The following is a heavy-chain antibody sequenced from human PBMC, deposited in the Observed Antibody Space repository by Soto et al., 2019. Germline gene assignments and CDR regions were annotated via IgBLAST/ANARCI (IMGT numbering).Heavy chain of an antibody. V-gene: IGHV1-69*12. J-gene: IGHJ4*02. CDR1: GGTLSSYA. D-gene: IGHD5-12*01. CDR2: IIPIFGTA. Sequence: QVQLVQSGAEVKKPGSSVKVSCKASGGTLSSYAISWVRQAPGQGLGWMGGIIPIFGTANYAQKFQGRVTITADESTSTAYMELSSLRSEDTAVYYCARDAGGYSGYDQFDYWGQGTLVTVSS. CDR3: ARDAGGYSGYDQFDY.